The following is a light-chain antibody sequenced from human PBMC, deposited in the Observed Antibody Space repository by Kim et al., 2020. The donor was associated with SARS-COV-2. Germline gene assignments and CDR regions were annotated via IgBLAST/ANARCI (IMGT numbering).Light chain of an antibody. V-gene: IGKV3-15*01. CDR1: QSVSSN. CDR2: GAS. J-gene: IGKJ5*01. Sequence: PGERATLSCRARQSVSSNLAWYQQKPGQAPRLLIYGASTRATGIPARFSCSGSGTEFTLTISSLQSEDFAVYYCQQYNNWPPRITFGQGTRLEIK. CDR3: QQYNNWPPRIT.